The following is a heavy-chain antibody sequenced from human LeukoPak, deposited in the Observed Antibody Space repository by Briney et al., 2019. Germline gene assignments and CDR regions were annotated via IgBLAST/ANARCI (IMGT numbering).Heavy chain of an antibody. V-gene: IGHV3-30*03. J-gene: IGHJ4*02. CDR2: ISYDGSNK. CDR3: AGRAGDWFHFDY. D-gene: IGHD7-27*01. CDR1: GFTFNSYG. Sequence: GGSLRLSCAASGFTFNSYGMHWVRQAPGKGLEWVAVISYDGSNKYYADSVKGRFTISRDNSKNTLYLQMNSLRAEDTAVYYCAGRAGDWFHFDYWGQGTLVTVSS.